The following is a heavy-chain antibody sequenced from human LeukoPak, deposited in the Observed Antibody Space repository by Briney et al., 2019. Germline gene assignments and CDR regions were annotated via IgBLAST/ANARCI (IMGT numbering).Heavy chain of an antibody. CDR1: GFTFSSYG. D-gene: IGHD5-24*01. Sequence: GGSLRLSCSASGFTFSSYGMHWVRQAPGEGLEWVAFIRYDGSNKNYADSLKGRFTISRDNSKNTLYLQINSLRPEDTAVYYCAKDLEKWLQSIDYWGQGTLVTVSS. CDR3: AKDLEKWLQSIDY. J-gene: IGHJ4*02. CDR2: IRYDGSNK. V-gene: IGHV3-30*02.